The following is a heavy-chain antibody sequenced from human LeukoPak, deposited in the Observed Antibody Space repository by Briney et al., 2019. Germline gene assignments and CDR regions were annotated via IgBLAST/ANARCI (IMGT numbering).Heavy chain of an antibody. CDR2: IIPIFGTA. CDR3: ARVVGYCSSTSCQGDY. CDR1: GGTFSSYA. V-gene: IGHV1-69*13. D-gene: IGHD2-2*01. J-gene: IGHJ4*02. Sequence: SVKVSCKASGGTFSSYAISWVRQAPGQGLEWMGGIIPIFGTANYAQKSQGRVTITADESTSTAYMELSSLRSEDTAVYYCARVVGYCSSTSCQGDYWGQGTLVTVSS.